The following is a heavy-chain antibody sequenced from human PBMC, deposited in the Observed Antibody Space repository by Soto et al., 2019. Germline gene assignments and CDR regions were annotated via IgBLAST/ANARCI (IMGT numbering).Heavy chain of an antibody. V-gene: IGHV1-18*01. CDR3: ARDPDKGGSGRYRYGMDA. Sequence: QVQLVQSGAEVKKPGASVKVSCKASGYTFTSYGISWVRQAPGQGLEWMGWISAYNGNTNYAQKLQGRGTRTTDTATSTAYRELRSLRSDDTAVYYCARDPDKGGSGRYRYGMDAWGQGTTVTVSS. CDR1: GYTFTSYG. J-gene: IGHJ6*02. CDR2: ISAYNGNT. D-gene: IGHD3-10*01.